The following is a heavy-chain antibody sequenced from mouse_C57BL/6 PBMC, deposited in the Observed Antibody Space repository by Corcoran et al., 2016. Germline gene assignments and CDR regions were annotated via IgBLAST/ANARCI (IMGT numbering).Heavy chain of an antibody. D-gene: IGHD4-1*01. J-gene: IGHJ1*03. CDR3: ARHWDEGYFDV. V-gene: IGHV9-3*01. CDR1: GYTFTTYG. Sequence: QIQLVQSGPELKKPGETVKISCKASGYTFTTYGMSWVKQAPGKGLKWMGWINTYSGVPTYADDFKGRFAFSLETSAITAYLQINNLKNEDTATYYCARHWDEGYFDVWGTGTTVTVSS. CDR2: INTYSGVP.